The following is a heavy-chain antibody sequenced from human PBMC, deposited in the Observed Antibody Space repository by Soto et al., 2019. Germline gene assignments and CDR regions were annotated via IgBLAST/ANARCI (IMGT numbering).Heavy chain of an antibody. Sequence: HPGGSLRLSCAASGFTFSSYWMHWVRQAPGKGLVWVSRINSDGSSTSYADSVKGRFTISRDNAKNTLYLQMNSLRAEDTAVYYCARSGTGDAFDIWGQGTMVTVSS. CDR1: GFTFSSYW. CDR2: INSDGSST. CDR3: ARSGTGDAFDI. V-gene: IGHV3-74*01. J-gene: IGHJ3*02.